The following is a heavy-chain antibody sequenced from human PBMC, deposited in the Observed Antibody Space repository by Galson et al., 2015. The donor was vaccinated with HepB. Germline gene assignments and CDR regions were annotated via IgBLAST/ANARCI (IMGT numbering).Heavy chain of an antibody. Sequence: SLRLSCAASGFTFSDFYMSWIRQAPGKGLEWVSYINSRGTDIYYADPVKGRFTISRDNTKNSLFLQMNSLGAEDTAVYYCARGHYGLDYWGQGTLITVS. V-gene: IGHV3-11*01. CDR1: GFTFSDFY. D-gene: IGHD4-17*01. CDR2: INSRGTDI. J-gene: IGHJ4*02. CDR3: ARGHYGLDY.